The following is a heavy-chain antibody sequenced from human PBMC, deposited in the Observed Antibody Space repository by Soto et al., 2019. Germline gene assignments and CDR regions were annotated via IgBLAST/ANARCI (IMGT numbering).Heavy chain of an antibody. V-gene: IGHV1-69*06. D-gene: IGHD1-7*01. CDR1: GGTFSHYV. CDR2: IIPISGAA. Sequence: ASVKVSCKASGGTFSHYVVNWVRQAPGQGLEWMGRIIPISGAANYAQKFQGRVTITADKSTSTSYMELSSLRSEDTAVYYCARDMTRTVVPYFDFWGQGTLVTVSS. J-gene: IGHJ4*02. CDR3: ARDMTRTVVPYFDF.